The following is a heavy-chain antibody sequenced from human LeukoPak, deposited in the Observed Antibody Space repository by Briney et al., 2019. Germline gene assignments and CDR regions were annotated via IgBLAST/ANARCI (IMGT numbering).Heavy chain of an antibody. J-gene: IGHJ4*02. CDR1: GFTFNSYA. Sequence: PGGSLRLSCAASGFTFNSYALSWVRQAPGKGPEWVSTIGGGGENTYYADSVTGRFTISRDSSKNRVYLYMKSLRAEDTAVYFCAKVLTGSQDYWGQGTLVTVTS. CDR2: IGGGGENT. V-gene: IGHV3-23*01. D-gene: IGHD1-14*01. CDR3: AKVLTGSQDY.